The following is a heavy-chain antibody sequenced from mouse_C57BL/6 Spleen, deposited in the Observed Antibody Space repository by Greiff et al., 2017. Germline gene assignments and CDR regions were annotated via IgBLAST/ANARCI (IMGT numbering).Heavy chain of an antibody. J-gene: IGHJ1*03. V-gene: IGHV3-1*01. D-gene: IGHD1-1*02. CDR3: SRGNGYWYFDV. Sequence: EVKLVESGPGMVKPSQSLSLTCTVTGYSITSGYDWHWIRHFPGNKLEWMGYISYSGSTNYNPSLKSRISITHDTSKNHFFLKLNSVTTEDTATYCCSRGNGYWYFDVWGTGTPVTVSA. CDR2: ISYSGST. CDR1: GYSITSGYD.